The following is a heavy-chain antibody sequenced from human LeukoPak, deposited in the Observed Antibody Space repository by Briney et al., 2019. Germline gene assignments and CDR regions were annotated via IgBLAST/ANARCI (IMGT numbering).Heavy chain of an antibody. V-gene: IGHV1-2*02. CDR2: INPNTGDT. CDR1: EYTFTAYY. Sequence: ASVKVSCKASEYTFTAYYMHWMRQAPGQGLEWMGWINPNTGDTNYAQKFQGRVTITADKSTSTAYMELSSLRSEDTAVYYCARVEQRWLQSGFDYWGQGTLVTVSS. D-gene: IGHD5-24*01. J-gene: IGHJ4*02. CDR3: ARVEQRWLQSGFDY.